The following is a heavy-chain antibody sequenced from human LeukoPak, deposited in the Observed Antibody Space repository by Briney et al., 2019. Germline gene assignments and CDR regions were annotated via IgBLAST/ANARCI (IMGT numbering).Heavy chain of an antibody. J-gene: IGHJ3*02. Sequence: GASVKVSCKASGGTFSSYAISWVRQAPGQGLEWMGWISAYNGNTNYAQKLQGRVTMTTDTSTSTAYMELRSLRSDDTAVYYCARVRYNWGDAFDIWGQGTMVTVSS. CDR2: ISAYNGNT. CDR1: GGTFSSYA. V-gene: IGHV1-18*01. CDR3: ARVRYNWGDAFDI. D-gene: IGHD1-20*01.